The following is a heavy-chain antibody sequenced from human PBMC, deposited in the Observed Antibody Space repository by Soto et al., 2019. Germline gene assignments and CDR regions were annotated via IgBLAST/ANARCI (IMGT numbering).Heavy chain of an antibody. CDR1: GFTLSSYN. V-gene: IGHV3-48*01. J-gene: IGHJ4*02. D-gene: IGHD6-19*01. Sequence: EVQLVESGGGLVQPGGSLRLSCAASGFTLSSYNMNWVRQAPGKGLEWVSHISSLTSTIYYAGSVKGRFTNSRANAKNSLMLQMNSMRVAETAVYYCARGNSGFDQWGQGTLVTVSS. CDR2: ISSLTSTI. CDR3: ARGNSGFDQ.